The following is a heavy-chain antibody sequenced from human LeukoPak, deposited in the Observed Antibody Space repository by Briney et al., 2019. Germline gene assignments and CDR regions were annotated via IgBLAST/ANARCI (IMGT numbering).Heavy chain of an antibody. J-gene: IGHJ4*02. V-gene: IGHV3-74*01. CDR1: GFPFSSYW. Sequence: GGSLRLSCAASGFPFSSYWMHWVRQGPGKGLVWVSRIMSDGSSTSYADSVKGRFTISRDNAKNTLYLQMNSLRAEDTAVYYCAKDGDQVTVTKFDYWGQGTLVTVSS. CDR2: IMSDGSST. CDR3: AKDGDQVTVTKFDY. D-gene: IGHD4-17*01.